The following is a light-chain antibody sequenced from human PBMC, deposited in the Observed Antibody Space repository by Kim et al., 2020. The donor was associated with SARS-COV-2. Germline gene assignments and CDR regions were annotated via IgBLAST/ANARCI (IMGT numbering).Light chain of an antibody. CDR1: QSVTTH. J-gene: IGKJ4*01. Sequence: LSPGDRATLSCRASQSVTTHLAWYQQKPGQAPRLLIQDTSHRAAGIPDRFSGRGSGTDFILTISSLEPEDFAVYYCQQRSNWELSFGGGTKVEIK. CDR3: QQRSNWELS. CDR2: DTS. V-gene: IGKV3-11*01.